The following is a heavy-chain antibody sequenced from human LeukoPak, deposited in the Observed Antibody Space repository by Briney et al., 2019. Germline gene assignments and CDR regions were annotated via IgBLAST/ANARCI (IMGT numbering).Heavy chain of an antibody. D-gene: IGHD4-17*01. Sequence: PGGSLRLSCAASGFTFSNYEMNWVRQPPGKGLEWVSYISSSGRTIYYVDSVKGRFTISRDNAKNSLYLQTNSLRAEDTAVYYCARDGYYGDYTFDYWGQGTLVTVSS. V-gene: IGHV3-48*03. CDR2: ISSSGRTI. CDR3: ARDGYYGDYTFDY. J-gene: IGHJ4*02. CDR1: GFTFSNYE.